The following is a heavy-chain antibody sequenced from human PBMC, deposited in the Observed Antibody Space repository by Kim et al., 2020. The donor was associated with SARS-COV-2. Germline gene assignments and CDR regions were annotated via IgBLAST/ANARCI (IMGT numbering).Heavy chain of an antibody. J-gene: IGHJ5*02. CDR3: ARDRLVVTSTPISVIGLRFDP. V-gene: IGHV4-61*01. CDR2: ISYSGTA. Sequence: SETLSLTCTVSGDSVSSNSYFWSWIRQPPGKGLEWIGYISYSGTANYNPSLKSRVTISADTSKNQFSLKLTSVTAADSAVYYCARDRLVVTSTPISVIGLRFDPWGQGTLFTVSS. CDR1: GDSVSSNSYF. D-gene: IGHD2-15*01.